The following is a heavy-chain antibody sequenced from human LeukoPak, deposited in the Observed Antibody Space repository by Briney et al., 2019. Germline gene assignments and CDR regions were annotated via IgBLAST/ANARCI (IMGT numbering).Heavy chain of an antibody. CDR1: GYTFTGYY. CDR3: AREVDIGLYYYYYGMDV. D-gene: IGHD5-12*01. Sequence: ASVKVSCKASGYTFTGYYMHWVRQAPGQGLEWMGWINPNSGGTNYAQKFQGRVTMTRDTSISTAYMELSRLRSDDTAVYYCAREVDIGLYYYYYGMDVWGQGTTVTVSS. V-gene: IGHV1-2*02. J-gene: IGHJ6*02. CDR2: INPNSGGT.